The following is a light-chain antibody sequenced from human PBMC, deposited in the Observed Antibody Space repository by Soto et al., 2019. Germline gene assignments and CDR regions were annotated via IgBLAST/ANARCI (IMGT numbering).Light chain of an antibody. J-gene: IGKJ5*01. CDR1: QSVSSSP. V-gene: IGKV3-20*01. CDR2: DAS. Sequence: EIVLTQSPGILSLSPGERATLSCRASQSVSSSPLAWYQQKPGQAPRLLIYDASSRATGIPDRFSGSGSGTDFTLTISRLEPEDSAVYFCQQYTGPPTTFGQGTRLEIK. CDR3: QQYTGPPTT.